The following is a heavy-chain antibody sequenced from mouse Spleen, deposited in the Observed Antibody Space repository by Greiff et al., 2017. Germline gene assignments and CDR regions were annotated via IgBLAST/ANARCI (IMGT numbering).Heavy chain of an antibody. CDR1: GFNIKDTY. CDR3: ARESLIAMDY. CDR2: IDPANGNT. J-gene: IGHJ4*01. V-gene: IGHV14-3*02. Sequence: EVQLVESGAELVKPGASVKLSCTASGFNIKDTYMHWVKQRPEQGLEWIGRIDPANGNTKYDPKFQGKATITADTSSNTAYLQLSSLTSEDTAVYYCARESLIAMDYWGQGTSVTVSS.